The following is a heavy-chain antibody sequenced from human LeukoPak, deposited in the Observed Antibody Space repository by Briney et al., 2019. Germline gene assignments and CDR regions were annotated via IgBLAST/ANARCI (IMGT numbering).Heavy chain of an antibody. Sequence: SETLSLTCTVSGGSISSGDYYWSWIRQPPGKGLEWIGYIYYSGSTYYRPSLKSRVTISVDTSKNQFSLKLSSVTAADTAVYYCAKGYSSGWFRRFDPWGQGTLVTVSS. CDR1: GGSISSGDYY. CDR2: IYYSGST. CDR3: AKGYSSGWFRRFDP. D-gene: IGHD6-19*01. V-gene: IGHV4-30-4*08. J-gene: IGHJ5*02.